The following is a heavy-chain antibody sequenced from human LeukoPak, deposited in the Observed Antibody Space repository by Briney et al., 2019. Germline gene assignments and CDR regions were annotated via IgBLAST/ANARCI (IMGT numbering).Heavy chain of an antibody. CDR1: GFTFDDYA. CDR3: AKDCSVSPYYYMDV. V-gene: IGHV3-9*03. D-gene: IGHD3-10*02. J-gene: IGHJ6*03. Sequence: GRSLRLSCAASGFTFDDYAMHWVRQAPGKGLEWVSGISWNSGSIGYADSVKGRFTISRDNAKNSLYLQMNSLRAEDMALYYCAKDCSVSPYYYMDVWGKGTTVTVSS. CDR2: ISWNSGSI.